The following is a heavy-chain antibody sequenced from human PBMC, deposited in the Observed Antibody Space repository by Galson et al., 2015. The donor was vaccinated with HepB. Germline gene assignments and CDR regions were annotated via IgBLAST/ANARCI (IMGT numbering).Heavy chain of an antibody. J-gene: IGHJ4*02. D-gene: IGHD2-21*02. V-gene: IGHV1-46*01. Sequence: SVKVSCKASGYTFTSYYMHWVRQAPGQGLEWMGIINPSGGSTSYAQKFQGRVTMTRDTSTSTVYMELSSLRSEDTAVYYCARDSGIVVVTATLDYWGQGTLVTVSS. CDR3: ARDSGIVVVTATLDY. CDR1: GYTFTSYY. CDR2: INPSGGST.